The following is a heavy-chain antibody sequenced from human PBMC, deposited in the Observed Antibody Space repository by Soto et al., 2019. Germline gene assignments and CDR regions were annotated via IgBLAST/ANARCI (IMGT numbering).Heavy chain of an antibody. J-gene: IGHJ1*01. D-gene: IGHD2-2*01. CDR3: ASWAEAVDEDQFQH. CDR1: GFRFSNSW. CDR2: INQAGSQK. V-gene: IGHV3-7*01. Sequence: PGGSLRLSCAGSGFRFSNSWMSWIRQAPGEGLEWVAHINQAGSQKYYVDSAKGRFTISRDNAKTSLYLQMNNLRAEDTAVYYCASWAEAVDEDQFQHCGQGTLVTVSS.